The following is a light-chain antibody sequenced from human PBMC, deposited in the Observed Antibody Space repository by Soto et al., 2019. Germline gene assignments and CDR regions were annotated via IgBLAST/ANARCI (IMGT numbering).Light chain of an antibody. CDR3: QQYYSYPIT. CDR2: AAS. J-gene: IGKJ5*01. V-gene: IGKV1-9*01. Sequence: DIHMTQSSSTLSASVGYRFTITCRASQGISSYLAWYQQKPGKAPKLLIYAASTLQSGVPSRFSGSGSGTDFTLTISCLQSEDFATYYCQQYYSYPITFGQGTRREIK. CDR1: QGISSY.